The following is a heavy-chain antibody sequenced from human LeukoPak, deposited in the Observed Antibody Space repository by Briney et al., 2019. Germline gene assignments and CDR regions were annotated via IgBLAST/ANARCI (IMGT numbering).Heavy chain of an antibody. V-gene: IGHV3-7*01. CDR3: ARDPIVAQGSDAFDI. D-gene: IGHD6-6*01. CDR1: GFTFSNYW. Sequence: PGGSLRLSCAASGFTFSNYWMSWVRQAPGKGLEWVANIKQDGSEKYYVDSVKGRFTISRDNAKNSLSLQMNSLRAEDTAVYYCARDPIVAQGSDAFDIWGQGTTGIVSS. J-gene: IGHJ3*02. CDR2: IKQDGSEK.